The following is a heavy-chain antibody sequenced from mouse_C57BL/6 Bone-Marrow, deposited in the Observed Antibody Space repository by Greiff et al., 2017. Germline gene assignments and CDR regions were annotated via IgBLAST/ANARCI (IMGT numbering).Heavy chain of an antibody. J-gene: IGHJ1*03. CDR2: IYPGSGNT. CDR1: GYSFTSYY. D-gene: IGHD1-1*01. CDR3: ARSDYYGSSYVVSYWYFDV. V-gene: IGHV1-66*01. Sequence: QVQLQQSGPELVKPGASVKISCKASGYSFTSYYIHWVKQRPGQGLEWIGWIYPGSGNTKYNEKFKGKATLTADTSSSTAYMQLSSLTSEDSAVYYCARSDYYGSSYVVSYWYFDVWGTGTTVTVSS.